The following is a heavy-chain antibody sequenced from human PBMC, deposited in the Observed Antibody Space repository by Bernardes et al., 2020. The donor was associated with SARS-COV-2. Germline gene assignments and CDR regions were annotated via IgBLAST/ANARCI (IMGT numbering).Heavy chain of an antibody. V-gene: IGHV5-51*01. CDR3: AKPARLLNDAFNV. J-gene: IGHJ3*01. D-gene: IGHD2-21*01. CDR1: GSSLTNYW. CDR2: IYLGDSDT. Sequence: GESLKISCTGLDPGSSLTNYWIGWVRQKPGEGLEWMGIIYLGDSDTRYSSSFEGQVTISADKSISTAYLEWSSLKASDTAIYYCAKPARLLNDAFNVWGQGTKVTVSS.